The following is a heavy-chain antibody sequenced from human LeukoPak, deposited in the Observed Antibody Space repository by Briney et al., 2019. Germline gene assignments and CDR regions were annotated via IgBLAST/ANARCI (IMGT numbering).Heavy chain of an antibody. V-gene: IGHV4-59*01. CDR3: ARDFPLIGENDAFDI. CDR2: IYYSGST. Sequence: PSETLSLTCTVSGGSISSYYWSWIRQPPGKGLEWIGYIYYSGSTNYNPSLKSRVTISVDTSKNQFSLKLSSVTAADTAVYYCARDFPLIGENDAFDIWGQGTMVTVSS. D-gene: IGHD3-10*01. J-gene: IGHJ3*02. CDR1: GGSISSYY.